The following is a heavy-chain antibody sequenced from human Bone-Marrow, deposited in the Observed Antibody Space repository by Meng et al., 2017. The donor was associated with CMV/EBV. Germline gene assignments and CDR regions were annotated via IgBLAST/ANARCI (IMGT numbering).Heavy chain of an antibody. CDR2: IYYSGST. Sequence: SETLSLTCTVSGGSISSSSYYWGWIRQPPGKGLEWIGSIYYSGSTYYNPSLKSRVTISVDTSKNQFSLKLSSVTAAGTAVYYCARDNVVWFGDPGGMDVWGQGTTVTVSS. D-gene: IGHD3-10*01. V-gene: IGHV4-39*07. CDR3: ARDNVVWFGDPGGMDV. J-gene: IGHJ6*02. CDR1: GGSISSSSYY.